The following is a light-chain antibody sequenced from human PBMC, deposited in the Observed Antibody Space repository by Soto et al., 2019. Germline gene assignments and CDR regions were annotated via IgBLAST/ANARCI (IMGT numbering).Light chain of an antibody. CDR1: NIGSKS. V-gene: IGLV3-21*04. J-gene: IGLJ2*01. CDR2: YDS. Sequence: SELTQPPSVSVAPGKTARITCGGNNIGSKSVHWYQQKPGQAPVLVIYYDSDRPSGIPERFSGSNSGNTATLTISRVEAGDEADYYCQVWDSSSASFGGGTKLTVL. CDR3: QVWDSSSAS.